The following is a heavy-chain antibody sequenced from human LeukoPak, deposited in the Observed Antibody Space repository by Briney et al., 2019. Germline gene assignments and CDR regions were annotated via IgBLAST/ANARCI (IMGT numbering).Heavy chain of an antibody. V-gene: IGHV6-1*01. D-gene: IGHD1-26*01. CDR1: GDSVSNNRAS. CDR3: VRIRGLGLFDY. J-gene: IGHJ4*02. Sequence: SQTPSLTCAISGDSVSNNRASWGWIRQSPSRGLEWLGRTYYRSQWFDDYAPSLRSRITINPDTSKNQFSLQLTSVTPEDTAVYYCVRIRGLGLFDYWGQGTLVTVSS. CDR2: TYYRSQWFD.